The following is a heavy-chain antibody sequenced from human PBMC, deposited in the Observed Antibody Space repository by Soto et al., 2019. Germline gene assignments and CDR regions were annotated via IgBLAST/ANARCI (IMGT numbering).Heavy chain of an antibody. CDR2: IIPIFGTA. J-gene: IGHJ6*02. D-gene: IGHD4-17*01. Sequence: QVQLVQSGAEVKKPGSSVKVSCKASGGTFSSYAISWVRQAPGQGLEWMGGIIPIFGTANYAQKFQGRVTITADESTSTAYVELSSVRSEDTAVYYCARPDYGGPKSPWEDYYYGMDVWGQGTTVTVSS. V-gene: IGHV1-69*12. CDR3: ARPDYGGPKSPWEDYYYGMDV. CDR1: GGTFSSYA.